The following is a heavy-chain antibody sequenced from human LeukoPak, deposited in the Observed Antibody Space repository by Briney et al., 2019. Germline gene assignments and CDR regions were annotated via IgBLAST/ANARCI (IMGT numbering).Heavy chain of an antibody. D-gene: IGHD3-10*01. Sequence: PSETLSLTCTVSGGSISSSSYYWGWIRQPPGKGLEWIGSIYYSGSTYYNPSLKSRVTISVDTSKNQYSLKLSSVTAADTAVYYCARQGPITMVRGVIITYYFDYWGQGTLVTVSS. CDR1: GGSISSSSYY. J-gene: IGHJ4*02. V-gene: IGHV4-39*01. CDR2: IYYSGST. CDR3: ARQGPITMVRGVIITYYFDY.